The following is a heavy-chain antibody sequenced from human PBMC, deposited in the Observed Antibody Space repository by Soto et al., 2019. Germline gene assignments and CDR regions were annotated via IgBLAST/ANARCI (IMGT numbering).Heavy chain of an antibody. CDR3: AEDIRESYDFWSGYPL. CDR1: GGSISSGGYY. Sequence: QVQLQESGPGLVKPSQTLSLTCTVSGGSISSGGYYWSWIRQHPGKGLEWIGYIYYSGSNYYNPSLTSRVTISVDTSKSLSCLKLSSVSAVDTAVYYCAEDIRESYDFWSGYPLWGQGTLVTVSS. D-gene: IGHD3-3*01. V-gene: IGHV4-31*03. J-gene: IGHJ4*02. CDR2: IYYSGSN.